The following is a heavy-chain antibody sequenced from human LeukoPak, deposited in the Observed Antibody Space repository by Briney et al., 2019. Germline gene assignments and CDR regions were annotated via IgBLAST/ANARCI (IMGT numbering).Heavy chain of an antibody. CDR3: ATGRDAYKSGC. D-gene: IGHD5-24*01. CDR2: IYSGGNT. J-gene: IGHJ4*02. CDR1: GFGVSGNH. Sequence: PGGSLRLSCAASGFGVSGNHMSWVRQAPGKGPEWVSTIYSGGNTFYAGSVQGRFTISRDNSKNTLYFQMNSLRAEDTAVYYCATGRDAYKSGCWGQGTLVTVSS. V-gene: IGHV3-66*01.